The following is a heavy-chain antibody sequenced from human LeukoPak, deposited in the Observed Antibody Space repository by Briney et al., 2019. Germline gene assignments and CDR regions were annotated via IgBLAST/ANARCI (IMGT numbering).Heavy chain of an antibody. CDR1: GGSISSYY. CDR2: IYYSGST. J-gene: IGHJ6*02. V-gene: IGHV4-59*01. Sequence: SETLSLTCTVSGGSISSYYWSWIRQPPGKGLEWIGYIYYSGSTNYNPSLKSRVTISVDTSKNQFSLKLSSVTAADTAVYYCARVWYSSGWYLPYYYYGMDVWGQGTTVTVSS. CDR3: ARVWYSSGWYLPYYYYGMDV. D-gene: IGHD6-19*01.